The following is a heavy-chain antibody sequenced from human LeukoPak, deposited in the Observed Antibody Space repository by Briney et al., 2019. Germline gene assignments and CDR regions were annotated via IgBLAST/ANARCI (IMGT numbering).Heavy chain of an antibody. CDR1: GGSFSGYY. J-gene: IGHJ4*02. V-gene: IGHV4-34*01. D-gene: IGHD3-3*01. CDR3: ARPRSYYDF. Sequence: MSSETLSLTCAVYGGSFSGYYWSWIRQPPGKGLEWIGEINHSGSTNYNPSLKSRVTISVDTSKNQFSPKLSSVTAADTAVYYCARPRSYYDFWSQGTLVTVSS. CDR2: INHSGST.